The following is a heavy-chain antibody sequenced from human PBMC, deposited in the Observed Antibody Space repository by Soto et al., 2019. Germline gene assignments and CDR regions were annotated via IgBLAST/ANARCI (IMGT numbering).Heavy chain of an antibody. J-gene: IGHJ6*03. CDR3: ARDSRLRTLYYYMDV. CDR1: GGSISSGGYY. D-gene: IGHD4-17*01. Sequence: LSLTCTVSGGSISSGGYYWSWIGQHPGKGLEWIGYIYYSGSTYYNPSLKSRVTISVDTSKNQFSLKLSSVTAADTAVYYCARDSRLRTLYYYMDVWGKGTTVTVPS. CDR2: IYYSGST. V-gene: IGHV4-31*03.